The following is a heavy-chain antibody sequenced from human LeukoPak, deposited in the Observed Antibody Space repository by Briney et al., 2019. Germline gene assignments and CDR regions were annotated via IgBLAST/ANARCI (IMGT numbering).Heavy chain of an antibody. CDR2: INTHTGNP. CDR3: ARVVSSLSIAAPY. Sequence: ASVKVSCKASGYTFTNYAMNWVRQAPGQGLEWMGWINTHTGNPTYAQGFTGRFVFSLDTSVSTAYLQITSLKAEDTAVYYCARVVSSLSIAAPYWGQGTLVTVSS. J-gene: IGHJ4*02. CDR1: GYTFTNYA. D-gene: IGHD6-6*01. V-gene: IGHV7-4-1*02.